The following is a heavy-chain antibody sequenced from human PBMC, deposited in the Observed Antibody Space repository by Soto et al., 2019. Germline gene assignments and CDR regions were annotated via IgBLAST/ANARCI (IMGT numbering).Heavy chain of an antibody. J-gene: IGHJ6*02. V-gene: IGHV3-9*01. Sequence: PGGSLRLSCAASGFTFDDYAMHWVRQAPGKGLEWVSGISWNSGSIGYADSVKGRFTISRDNAKNSLYLQMNSLRAEDTALYYCAKDMATAMNHYYYYGMDVWGQGTTVTVSS. CDR3: AKDMATAMNHYYYYGMDV. CDR1: GFTFDDYA. CDR2: ISWNSGSI. D-gene: IGHD5-18*01.